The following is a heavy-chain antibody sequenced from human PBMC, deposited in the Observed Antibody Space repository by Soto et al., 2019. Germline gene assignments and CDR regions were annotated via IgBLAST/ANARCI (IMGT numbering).Heavy chain of an antibody. D-gene: IGHD5-18*01. CDR1: GYSFTSYW. Sequence: GESLKISCKGSGYSFTSYWIGWVRQMPGKGLEWMGIIYPGDSDTRYSPSFQGQVTISADKSISTAYLQWSSLKASDTAMYYCARQVDTAMVTGPYYYYYGMDVWGQGTTVTVSS. J-gene: IGHJ6*02. CDR3: ARQVDTAMVTGPYYYYYGMDV. V-gene: IGHV5-51*01. CDR2: IYPGDSDT.